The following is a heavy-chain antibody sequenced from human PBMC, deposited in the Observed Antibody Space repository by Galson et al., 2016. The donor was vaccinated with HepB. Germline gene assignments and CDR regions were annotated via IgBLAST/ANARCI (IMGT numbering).Heavy chain of an antibody. CDR3: ARRGIAVAGFDY. D-gene: IGHD6-19*01. Sequence: SVKVSCKASRYTFTSYAMHWVRQAPGQRLEWMGWINAGNGNTKYSQKFQGRVTITRDTSAGTAYMELSSLRSEDTAVYYCARRGIAVAGFDYWGQGTLVTVSS. J-gene: IGHJ4*02. CDR1: RYTFTSYA. V-gene: IGHV1-3*01. CDR2: INAGNGNT.